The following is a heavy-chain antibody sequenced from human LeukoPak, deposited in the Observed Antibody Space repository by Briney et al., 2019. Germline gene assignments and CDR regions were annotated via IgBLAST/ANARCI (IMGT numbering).Heavy chain of an antibody. CDR2: IIPIFGTA. J-gene: IGHJ2*01. D-gene: IGHD2-2*01. Sequence: SVKVSCKASGGTFSSYAISWVRQAPGQGLEWMGGIIPIFGTANYAQKFQGRVTITTDESTSTAYMELSSLRSEDTAVYYCARSVVVPAALYWYFDLWGRGTLVTVSS. CDR1: GGTFSSYA. V-gene: IGHV1-69*05. CDR3: ARSVVVPAALYWYFDL.